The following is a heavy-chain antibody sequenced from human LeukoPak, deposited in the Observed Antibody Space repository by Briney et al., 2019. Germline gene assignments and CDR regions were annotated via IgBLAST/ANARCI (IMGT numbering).Heavy chain of an antibody. CDR3: AKDRRPYSSSWYELVNWFDP. CDR1: GFTFDDYA. Sequence: GRSLRLSCAASGFTFDDYAMHWVRQAPGKGLEWVSGISWNSGSIGYADSVKGRFTISRDNAKNSLYLQMNSLRAEGTALYYCAKDRRPYSSSWYELVNWFDPWGQGTLVTVSS. V-gene: IGHV3-9*01. CDR2: ISWNSGSI. D-gene: IGHD6-13*01. J-gene: IGHJ5*02.